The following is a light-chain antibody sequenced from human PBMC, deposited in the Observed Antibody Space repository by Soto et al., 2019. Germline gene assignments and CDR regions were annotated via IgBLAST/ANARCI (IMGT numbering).Light chain of an antibody. CDR3: QKLYSYPLT. CDR1: QGISSY. Sequence: DIQLTQSPSFMSASVGDRVTITCRASQGISSYLAWYQQKPGKAPKLLIYAASTLQSGVPSRFSGSGSGTEYSLTNSSLHTEDFSPYYCQKLYSYPLTFGGETKVEI. J-gene: IGKJ4*01. CDR2: AAS. V-gene: IGKV1-9*01.